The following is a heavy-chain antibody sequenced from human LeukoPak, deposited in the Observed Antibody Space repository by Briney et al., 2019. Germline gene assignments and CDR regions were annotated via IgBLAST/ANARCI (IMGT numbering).Heavy chain of an antibody. J-gene: IGHJ4*02. V-gene: IGHV3-74*01. CDR1: GFTFSTYW. CDR2: ITADGSKN. CDR3: AKDGFTTSGTYYDY. D-gene: IGHD3-10*01. Sequence: GGSLRLSCAASGFTFSTYWMYWVRHAPEQGLVWVARITADGSKNYADSVKDRFTISRDNAKNTLYLQMNSLRAEDTAVYYCAKDGFTTSGTYYDYWGQGTLVTVSP.